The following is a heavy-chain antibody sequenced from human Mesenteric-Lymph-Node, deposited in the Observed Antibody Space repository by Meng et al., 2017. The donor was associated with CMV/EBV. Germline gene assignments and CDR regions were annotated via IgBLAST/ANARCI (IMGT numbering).Heavy chain of an antibody. CDR1: GFTFSSYE. D-gene: IGHD3-10*01. J-gene: IGHJ4*02. V-gene: IGHV3-21*01. CDR3: AREISMLRGGAD. CDR2: ITSSGNYM. Sequence: GGSLRLSCAASGFTFSSYEMNWVRQAPGKGLEWVSSITSSGNYMYYADSVKGRFTISRDSAKDSLYLQMNSLRVEDTAVYYCAREISMLRGGADWGQGTLVTVSS.